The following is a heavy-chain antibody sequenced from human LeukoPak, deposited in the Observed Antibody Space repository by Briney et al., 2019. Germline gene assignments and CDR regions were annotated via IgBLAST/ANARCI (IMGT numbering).Heavy chain of an antibody. V-gene: IGHV3-23*01. CDR1: GFTFSTYG. Sequence: GGSLRLSCVASGFTFSTYGMSWVRQALGKGLEWVSAISGSGGSTYYADSVKGRFTISRDNSKNTLYLQMNSLRAEDTAVYYCAKTVGYNYGFFDYWGQGTLVTVSS. CDR3: AKTVGYNYGFFDY. CDR2: ISGSGGST. J-gene: IGHJ4*02. D-gene: IGHD5-18*01.